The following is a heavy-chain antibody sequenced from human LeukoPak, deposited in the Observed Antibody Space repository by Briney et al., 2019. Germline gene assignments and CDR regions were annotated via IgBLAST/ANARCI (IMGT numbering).Heavy chain of an antibody. CDR2: ISSSSSTI. D-gene: IGHD2-15*01. V-gene: IGHV3-48*04. Sequence: GGSLRLSCAASGFTFSSYSMNWGRQAPGKGLEWVSFISSSSSTIYYADSVKGRFTISRDNAKNSLYLQMNSLRAEDTAVYYSARDRGWRYSAIYYSGQETLVTVSS. J-gene: IGHJ4*02. CDR1: GFTFSSYS. CDR3: ARDRGWRYSAIYY.